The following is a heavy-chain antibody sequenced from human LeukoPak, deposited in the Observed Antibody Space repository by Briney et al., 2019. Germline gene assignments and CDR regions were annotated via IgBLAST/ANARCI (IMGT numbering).Heavy chain of an antibody. CDR2: IYHSGST. CDR3: VRQFRAYFDY. CDR1: GYSISSGYY. J-gene: IGHJ4*02. D-gene: IGHD5-24*01. Sequence: SETLSLTCAVSGYSISSGYYWGWIRQPPGKGLEWIGSIYHSGSTYYNPSLKSRVTISVDTSKNQFSLKLSSVTAADTAVYYCVRQFRAYFDYWGQGTLVTVSS. V-gene: IGHV4-38-2*01.